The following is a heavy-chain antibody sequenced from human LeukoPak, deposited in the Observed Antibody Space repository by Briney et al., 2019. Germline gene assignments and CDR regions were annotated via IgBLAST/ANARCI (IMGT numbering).Heavy chain of an antibody. D-gene: IGHD2-2*01. V-gene: IGHV4-30-2*01. Sequence: SETLSLTCTVSGGSISSGGYYWSWIRQPPGKGLEWIGYIYHSGSTYYNPSLKSRVTISVDRSKNQFSLKLSSVTAADTAVYYCARAHCSSTSCYEVPWIQLWFDYWGQGTLVTVSS. CDR2: IYHSGST. CDR3: ARAHCSSTSCYEVPWIQLWFDY. CDR1: GGSISSGGYY. J-gene: IGHJ5*01.